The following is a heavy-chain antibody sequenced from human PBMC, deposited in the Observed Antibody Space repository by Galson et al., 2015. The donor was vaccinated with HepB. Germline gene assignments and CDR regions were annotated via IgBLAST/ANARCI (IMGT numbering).Heavy chain of an antibody. CDR3: TRTQYSSGWYQMYYFDY. V-gene: IGHV3-49*03. CDR2: IRSKAYGGTT. D-gene: IGHD6-19*01. CDR1: GFTFGDYA. Sequence: SLRLSCAASGFTFGDYAMSWFRQAPGKGLEWVGFIRSKAYGGTTEYAASVKGRFTISRDDSKSIAYLQMNSLKTEDTAVYYCTRTQYSSGWYQMYYFDYWGQGTLVTVSS. J-gene: IGHJ4*02.